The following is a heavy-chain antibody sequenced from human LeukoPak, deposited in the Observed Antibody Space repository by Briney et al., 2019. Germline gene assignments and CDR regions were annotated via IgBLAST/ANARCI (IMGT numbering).Heavy chain of an antibody. J-gene: IGHJ4*02. CDR2: ISASGNT. V-gene: IGHV4-4*07. D-gene: IGHD2-21*02. Sequence: SETLSLTCTVSGGSISNYYWSGIRQPAGKGLEWIGRISASGNTNYNPSLKSRVTMSVDTSMNLFALKLSSVTAADTAVYYCARQGVATAIDYWGQGTLVTVSS. CDR1: GGSISNYY. CDR3: ARQGVATAIDY.